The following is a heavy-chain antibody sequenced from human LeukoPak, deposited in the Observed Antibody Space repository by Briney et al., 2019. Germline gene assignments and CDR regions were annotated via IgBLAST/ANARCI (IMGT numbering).Heavy chain of an antibody. J-gene: IGHJ4*02. V-gene: IGHV1-69*01. D-gene: IGHD2-15*01. Sequence: KXSGGTFSSYAFSWVRQAPGQGLEWMGGIIPILGTVNYARKFQGRVTITAGESTSTAYMELSSLRPEDTAVYYCARDPYCSGSSCSIPYSDYWGQGTLVTVSS. CDR3: ARDPYCSGSSCSIPYSDY. CDR2: IIPILGTV. CDR1: GGTFSSYA.